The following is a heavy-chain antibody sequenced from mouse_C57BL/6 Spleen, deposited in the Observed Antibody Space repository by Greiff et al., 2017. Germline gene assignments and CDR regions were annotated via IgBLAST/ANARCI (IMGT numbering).Heavy chain of an antibody. CDR2: IDPEDGGT. CDR1: GYNIKDYY. Sequence: EVQLQQSGAELVKPGASVKLSCTASGYNIKDYYMHWVKQRTEQGLEWIGRIDPEDGGTKYAPKFPGKATRTADTSSNTAYLELSSLTSEDTAVYYYAGGNYAGYFDDWGQGTTRTVSS. J-gene: IGHJ2*01. V-gene: IGHV14-2*01. D-gene: IGHD2-1*01. CDR3: AGGNYAGYFDD.